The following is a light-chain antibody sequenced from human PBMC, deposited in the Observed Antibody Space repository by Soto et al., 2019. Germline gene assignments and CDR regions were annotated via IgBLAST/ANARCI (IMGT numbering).Light chain of an antibody. J-gene: IGKJ4*01. CDR3: QQYKDWPPLT. Sequence: EIVXXXSPVXXXVSPGEXXTXXXXXSQXXXXNLAWYQQSLGQAPRVLIYGASSRASGIPDRFSGSGSGTDFTLTINRLEPDDFALYYCQQYKDWPPLTFGGGTRVDMK. V-gene: IGKV3D-15*01. CDR2: GAS. CDR1: QXXXXN.